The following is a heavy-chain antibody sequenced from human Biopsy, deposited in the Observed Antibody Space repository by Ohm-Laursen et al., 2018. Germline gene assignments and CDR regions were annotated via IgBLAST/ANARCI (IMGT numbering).Heavy chain of an antibody. D-gene: IGHD1-7*01. CDR2: FVPEIGKT. Sequence: SSVKVSCKVSGYTLIELSMHWVRQAPGKGLEWMGGFVPEIGKTVYAQNFQARVSVTEDTSTDTAYMELSSLRSEDTAVYYCAAGINVWNFNYWGRGTQVTVSS. V-gene: IGHV1-24*01. J-gene: IGHJ4*02. CDR1: GYTLIELS. CDR3: AAGINVWNFNY.